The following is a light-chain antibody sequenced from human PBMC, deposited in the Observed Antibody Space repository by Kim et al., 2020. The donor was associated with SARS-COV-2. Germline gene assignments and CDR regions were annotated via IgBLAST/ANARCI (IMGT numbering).Light chain of an antibody. Sequence: GQSIPISCTGTSSDIGSYNYVSWYQQHPDKAPKLMIYDVTRRPSGVSNRFSGSKSGNTASLTISGLQAEDEADYYCSSYTSSTTWVFGGGTQLTVL. CDR2: DVT. V-gene: IGLV2-14*03. J-gene: IGLJ3*02. CDR1: SSDIGSYNY. CDR3: SSYTSSTTWV.